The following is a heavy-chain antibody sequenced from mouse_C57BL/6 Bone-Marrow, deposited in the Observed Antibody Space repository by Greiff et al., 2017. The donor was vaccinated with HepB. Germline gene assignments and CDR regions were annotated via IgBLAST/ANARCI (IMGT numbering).Heavy chain of an antibody. Sequence: VKLQQPGAELVKPGASVKLSCKASGYTFTSYWMHWVKQRPGQGLEWIGMIHPNSGSTNYNEKFKSKATLTVDKSSSTAYMQLSSLTSEDSAVYYCARSGYYVWDYWGQGTTLTVSS. J-gene: IGHJ2*01. CDR1: GYTFTSYW. CDR3: ARSGYYVWDY. D-gene: IGHD2-3*01. V-gene: IGHV1-64*01. CDR2: IHPNSGST.